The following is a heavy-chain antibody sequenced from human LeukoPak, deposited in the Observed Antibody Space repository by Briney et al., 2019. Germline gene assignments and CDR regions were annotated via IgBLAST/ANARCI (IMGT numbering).Heavy chain of an antibody. V-gene: IGHV3-11*04. CDR3: ARDLGSYYFDY. CDR2: ISTTGNTI. Sequence: GGSLRLSCAASGFMFSDYHMTWIRQAPGKGLEWISYISTTGNTIFYADSVKGRFTVSRDENSLFLQLNSLRAEDTAVYYCARDLGSYYFDYWGQGTLVTVSS. J-gene: IGHJ4*02. CDR1: GFMFSDYH. D-gene: IGHD3-10*01.